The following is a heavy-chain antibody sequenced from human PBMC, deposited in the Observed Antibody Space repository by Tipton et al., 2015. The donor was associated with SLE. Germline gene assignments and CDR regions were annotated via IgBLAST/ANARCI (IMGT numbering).Heavy chain of an antibody. CDR2: IHYSGTP. J-gene: IGHJ4*02. CDR1: GGSMTSDNYY. D-gene: IGHD2-15*01. V-gene: IGHV4-31*02. Sequence: LSCTVSGGSMTSDNYYWSWIRQHPGKGLEWIGYIHYSGTPHYNPSLKSRVVISVDTSKNQFSLHLRSVTAADTAVYYCATVNCSLGGCILDSWGRGTLVTVSS. CDR3: ATVNCSLGGCILDS.